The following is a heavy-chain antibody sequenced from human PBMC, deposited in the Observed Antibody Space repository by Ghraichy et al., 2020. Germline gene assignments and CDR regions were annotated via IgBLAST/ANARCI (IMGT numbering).Heavy chain of an antibody. D-gene: IGHD3-22*01. V-gene: IGHV4-59*01. J-gene: IGHJ4*02. Sequence: SETLSLTCTVSGGSISSYYWSWIRKPPGKGLGWIGYSYYSGSTNSNPALKSQVTISVDTSKNQFSLNLSFVTAADAAVYYCARSCYYDSSLIDYWGQGTLVTVSS. CDR1: GGSISSYY. CDR3: ARSCYYDSSLIDY. CDR2: SYYSGST.